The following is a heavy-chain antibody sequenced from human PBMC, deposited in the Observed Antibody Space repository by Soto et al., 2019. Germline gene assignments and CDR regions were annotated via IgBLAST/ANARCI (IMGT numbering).Heavy chain of an antibody. D-gene: IGHD2-21*02. Sequence: SETLSLTCTVSGASVSSGSYYWSWIRQPPGKGLEWIGYISYNGNTNYNPSLKSRVTISVDTSRNQFSLKLSSVTAADTAVYYCARAMVVTQNWFDPWGQGTLVTVSS. J-gene: IGHJ5*02. CDR2: ISYNGNT. V-gene: IGHV4-61*01. CDR1: GASVSSGSYY. CDR3: ARAMVVTQNWFDP.